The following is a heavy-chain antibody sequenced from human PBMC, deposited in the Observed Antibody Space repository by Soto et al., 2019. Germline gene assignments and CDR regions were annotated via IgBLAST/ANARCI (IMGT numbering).Heavy chain of an antibody. V-gene: IGHV3-7*04. J-gene: IGHJ4*02. CDR1: GFTFSSYW. CDR2: IKPDGSEK. CDR3: VRDAHRGGDFDY. D-gene: IGHD3-10*01. Sequence: EVQLVASGGGLVQPGGSLRLSCAASGFTFSSYWMVWVRQAPGKGLEWVANIKPDGSEKYYVDSVKGRFTISRDNARKSLYLQMNSLRAEDTAVYYCVRDAHRGGDFDYWGQGTLVTVSS.